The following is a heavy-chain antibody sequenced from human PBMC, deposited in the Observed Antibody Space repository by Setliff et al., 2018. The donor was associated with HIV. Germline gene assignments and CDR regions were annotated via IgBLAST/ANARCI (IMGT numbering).Heavy chain of an antibody. CDR2: VYHTGNS. CDR3: ARAYYDHLWASYRFDY. D-gene: IGHD3-16*02. V-gene: IGHV4-59*01. Sequence: SETLSLTCTVSGGSINRSYWSWIRQSPGKGLEWLGNVYHTGNSHYNPSLKSRVTMSVDTSTSQFSLRLTSMTAADTAVYYCARAYYDHLWASYRFDYWGQGTLVTGLL. CDR1: GGSINRSY. J-gene: IGHJ4*02.